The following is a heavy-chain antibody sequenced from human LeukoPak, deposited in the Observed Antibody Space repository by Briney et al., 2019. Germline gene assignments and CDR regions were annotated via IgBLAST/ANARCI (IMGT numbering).Heavy chain of an antibody. D-gene: IGHD3-3*01. Sequence: PGGSLRLSCAASGFTFSSYEMNWVRQAPGKGLEWVSYISSSGSTIYYADSVKGRFTISRDNAKNSLYLQMNSLRAEDTAVYYCARDLGITIFGVVRYYMDVWGKGTTVTVSS. CDR1: GFTFSSYE. CDR3: ARDLGITIFGVVRYYMDV. CDR2: ISSSGSTI. J-gene: IGHJ6*03. V-gene: IGHV3-48*03.